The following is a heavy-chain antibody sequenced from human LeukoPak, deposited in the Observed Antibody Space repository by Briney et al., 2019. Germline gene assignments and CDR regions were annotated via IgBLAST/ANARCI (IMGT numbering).Heavy chain of an antibody. CDR1: GFTVSSNL. Sequence: GGSLTLSCAASGFTVSSNLMTWVRQSPGRGLEWLSSSYSAGATYYADSVKGRFTISRDHSNNSVSLQMTNLRVEDTAIYYCARGASRISWPGIDYWGQGTLVTVSS. D-gene: IGHD3-3*02. J-gene: IGHJ4*02. CDR3: ARGASRISWPGIDY. CDR2: SYSAGAT. V-gene: IGHV3-53*01.